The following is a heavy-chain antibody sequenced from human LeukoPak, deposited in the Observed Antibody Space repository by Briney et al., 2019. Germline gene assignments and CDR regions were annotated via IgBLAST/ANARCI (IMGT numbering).Heavy chain of an antibody. CDR1: GFTFSSYS. Sequence: GGSLRLSCAASGFTFSSYSMNWVRQAPGKGLKWVSSISSSSSYIYYADSVKGRFTISRDNAKNSLYLQMNSLRAEDTAVYYCARDRGYSYGRARYFDYWGQGTLVTVSS. J-gene: IGHJ4*02. CDR3: ARDRGYSYGRARYFDY. D-gene: IGHD5-18*01. V-gene: IGHV3-21*01. CDR2: ISSSSSYI.